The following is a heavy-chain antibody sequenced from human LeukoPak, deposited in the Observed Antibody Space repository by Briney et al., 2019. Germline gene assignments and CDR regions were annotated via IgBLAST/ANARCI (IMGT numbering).Heavy chain of an antibody. Sequence: PSETLSLTCTVPGGSISSYYWSWIRQPPGKGLEWIGYIYYSGSTNYNPSLKSRVTISVDTSKNQFSLKLSSVTAADTAVYYCARTGYCSSTSCLGYFDYWGQGTLVTVSS. CDR2: IYYSGST. CDR1: GGSISSYY. CDR3: ARTGYCSSTSCLGYFDY. J-gene: IGHJ4*02. D-gene: IGHD2-2*01. V-gene: IGHV4-59*08.